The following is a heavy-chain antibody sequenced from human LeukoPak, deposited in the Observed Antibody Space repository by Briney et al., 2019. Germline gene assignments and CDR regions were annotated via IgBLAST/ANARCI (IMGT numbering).Heavy chain of an antibody. D-gene: IGHD2-15*01. CDR2: IYYSGST. CDR3: ARHIVVVVAATYFEG. V-gene: IGHV4-39*01. CDR1: GGSISSSSYY. Sequence: SETLSLTCTVSGGSISSSSYYWGWIRQPPGTGLEWIGSIYYSGSTYYNPSLKSRVTISVDTSKNQFSLKLSSVTAADTAVYYCARHIVVVVAATYFEGWGQGTLVTVSS. J-gene: IGHJ4*02.